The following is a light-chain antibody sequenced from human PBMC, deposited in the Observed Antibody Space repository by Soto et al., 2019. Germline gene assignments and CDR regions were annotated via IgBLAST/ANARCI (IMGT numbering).Light chain of an antibody. Sequence: ESVLTQSPPTLSLSPGEKATLSCRASQSVSSNLAWYQQKPGQAPRLLIYGASTRATGIPARFSGSGSGTEFTLTISSLQSEDSALYYCQHYNNWPPGRTFGQGTKVDIK. CDR1: QSVSSN. CDR2: GAS. V-gene: IGKV3-15*01. J-gene: IGKJ1*01. CDR3: QHYNNWPPGRT.